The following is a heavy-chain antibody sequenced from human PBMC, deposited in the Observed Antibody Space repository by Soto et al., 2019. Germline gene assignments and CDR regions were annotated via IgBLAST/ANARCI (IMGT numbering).Heavy chain of an antibody. CDR3: ARDADYYYGSGSDNRFDP. D-gene: IGHD3-10*01. CDR1: GYTFTSYG. Sequence: QVQLVQSGAEVKKPGASVKVSCKASGYTFTSYGISWVRQAPGQGLEWMGWISAYNGNTNYAQKLQGRATMTTDTSTRTAYMELRSLRSDDPAVYYCARDADYYYGSGSDNRFDPWGQGTLVTVSS. V-gene: IGHV1-18*01. J-gene: IGHJ5*02. CDR2: ISAYNGNT.